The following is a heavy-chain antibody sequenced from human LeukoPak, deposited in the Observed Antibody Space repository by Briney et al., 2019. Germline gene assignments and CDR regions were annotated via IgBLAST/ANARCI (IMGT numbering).Heavy chain of an antibody. CDR3: ARESGEDLGEAFDI. CDR1: GFTVSSTY. D-gene: IGHD1-26*01. CDR2: IYSGGST. V-gene: IGHV3-53*01. Sequence: PGGSLGLSCAASGFTVSSTYMSWVRQAPGKGLEWVSVIYSGGSTYYADSLKGRFTISRDNAKNSLYLQLNSLRAEDTAVYYCARESGEDLGEAFDIWGQGTMVTVSS. J-gene: IGHJ3*02.